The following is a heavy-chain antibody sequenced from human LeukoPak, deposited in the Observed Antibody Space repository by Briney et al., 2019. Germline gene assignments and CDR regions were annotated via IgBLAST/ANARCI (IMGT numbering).Heavy chain of an antibody. J-gene: IGHJ4*02. Sequence: GGSLRLSCAASGFTFTSYAMSWVRQAPGKGLEWVSAISGSAGSTYYADSVKGRFTISRDNSKNTLYLLMNSLRAEDTAVYYCANPPNPVVVVTATYFDFWGQGTLVTVSS. CDR1: GFTFTSYA. CDR3: ANPPNPVVVVTATYFDF. D-gene: IGHD2-21*02. V-gene: IGHV3-23*01. CDR2: ISGSAGST.